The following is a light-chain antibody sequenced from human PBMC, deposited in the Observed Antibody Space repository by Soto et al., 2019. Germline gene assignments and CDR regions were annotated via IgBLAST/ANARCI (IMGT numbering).Light chain of an antibody. Sequence: DILMMQPPYTLYVAPGERATLSCRPSQSVGTFFAWYQQKPGQAPRLLIYDASNRATGIPARFSGSGSGTDFTLTISSLEPEDFAVYYCQQCYNWPQWTFGQGTKVDI. J-gene: IGKJ1*01. V-gene: IGKV3-11*01. CDR1: QSVGTF. CDR3: QQCYNWPQWT. CDR2: DAS.